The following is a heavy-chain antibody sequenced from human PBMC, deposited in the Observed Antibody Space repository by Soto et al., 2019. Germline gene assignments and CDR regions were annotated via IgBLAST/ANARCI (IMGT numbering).Heavy chain of an antibody. CDR2: ISYDGSNK. Sequence: GGSLRLSSAASGFTFSSCGMHWVRQAPGKGLEWVAVISYDGSNKYYADSVKGRFTISRDNSKNTLYLQMNSLRAEDTAVYYCANSIFGVVTLMDVWGQGTTVTVSS. J-gene: IGHJ6*02. D-gene: IGHD3-3*01. V-gene: IGHV3-30*18. CDR3: ANSIFGVVTLMDV. CDR1: GFTFSSCG.